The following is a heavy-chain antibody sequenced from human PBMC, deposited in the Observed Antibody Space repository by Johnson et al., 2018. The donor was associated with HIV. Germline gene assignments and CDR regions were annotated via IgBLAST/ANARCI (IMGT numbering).Heavy chain of an antibody. J-gene: IGHJ3*01. V-gene: IGHV3-30-3*01. Sequence: QMLLVESGGGVVQPGRSLRLSCAASGFTFNTYAMHWVRQAPGKGLQCVALMSYDGIKKYYADSVKGRFTISGDSSKNTVCLQMNSLRVEDTALYYCAKDSSPSWRRYDAFDFWGQGTMVTVSS. CDR1: GFTFNTYA. D-gene: IGHD2-2*01. CDR3: AKDSSPSWRRYDAFDF. CDR2: MSYDGIKK.